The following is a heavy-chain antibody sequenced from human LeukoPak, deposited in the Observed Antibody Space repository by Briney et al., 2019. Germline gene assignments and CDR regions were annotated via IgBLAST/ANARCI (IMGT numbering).Heavy chain of an antibody. CDR3: AKDNTVRGVHSLDY. Sequence: GGSLRLSCAGSGFTFSSHWIGWVRQAPGKGLEWVAHINQDGSQKYYVDSVEGRFAISRDNAKNSLYLQMNSLRAEDTAVYYCAKDNTVRGVHSLDYWGQGTLVTVSS. D-gene: IGHD3-10*01. J-gene: IGHJ4*02. CDR1: GFTFSSHW. V-gene: IGHV3-7*01. CDR2: INQDGSQK.